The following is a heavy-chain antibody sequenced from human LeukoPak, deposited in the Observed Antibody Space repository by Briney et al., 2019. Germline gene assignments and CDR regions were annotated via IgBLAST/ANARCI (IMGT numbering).Heavy chain of an antibody. CDR1: GYTFTSYG. J-gene: IGHJ6*03. V-gene: IGHV1-18*01. CDR2: ISAYNGNT. Sequence: ASVKVSCKASGYTFTSYGISWVRQAPGQGLEWMGWISAYNGNTNYAQKLQGRVTMTTDTSTSTAYMELRSLRSDDTAVYYCARSPAWAGLYYYYYMDVWGKGTTVTISS. CDR3: ARSPAWAGLYYYYYMDV. D-gene: IGHD3/OR15-3a*01.